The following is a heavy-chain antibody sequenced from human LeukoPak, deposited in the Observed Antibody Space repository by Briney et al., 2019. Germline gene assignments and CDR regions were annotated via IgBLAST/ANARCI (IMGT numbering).Heavy chain of an antibody. V-gene: IGHV1-18*01. CDR3: ARDDSIAAAGTWFDY. D-gene: IGHD6-13*01. CDR1: GCTFTSYG. Sequence: ASVKVSCKASGCTFTSYGISWVRQAPGQGLEWMGWITDYSGNTNYAQKFQGRVTMTTDTSTSTAYMELRSLRSDDTAVYYCARDDSIAAAGTWFDYWGQGTLVTVSS. CDR2: ITDYSGNT. J-gene: IGHJ4*02.